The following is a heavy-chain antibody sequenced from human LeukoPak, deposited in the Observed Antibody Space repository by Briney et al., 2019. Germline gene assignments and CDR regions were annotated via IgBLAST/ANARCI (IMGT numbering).Heavy chain of an antibody. CDR1: GGSFSGYY. D-gene: IGHD2-2*01. V-gene: IGHV4-34*01. CDR2: INHSGST. J-gene: IGHJ5*02. CDR3: ARVGPHSNRGPNWFDP. Sequence: SETLSLTCAVYGGSFSGYYWSWIRQPPGKGLEWIGEINHSGSTNYNPSLKSRVTISVDTSKNQFSLKLSSVTAADTAVYYCARVGPHSNRGPNWFDPWGQRTLVTVSS.